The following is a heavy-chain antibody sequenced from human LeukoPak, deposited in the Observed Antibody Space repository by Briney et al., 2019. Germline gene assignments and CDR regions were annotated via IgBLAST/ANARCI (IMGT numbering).Heavy chain of an antibody. J-gene: IGHJ4*02. D-gene: IGHD5-24*01. CDR3: ARDRGWLALDY. Sequence: PGGSLRLSCAASGFTFHDYAMHWVRQAPGKGLEWVSGISWNSGKIGYADSVKGRFTISRDNAKNSLYLQMNSLRADDTAVYYCARDRGWLALDYWGQGSLLTVSS. CDR2: ISWNSGKI. CDR1: GFTFHDYA. V-gene: IGHV3-9*01.